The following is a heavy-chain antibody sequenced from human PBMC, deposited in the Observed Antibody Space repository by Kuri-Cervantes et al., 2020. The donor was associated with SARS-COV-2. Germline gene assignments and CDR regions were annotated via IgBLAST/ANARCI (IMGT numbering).Heavy chain of an antibody. CDR3: AQTLIAVAGYFDY. V-gene: IGHV3-23*01. CDR2: ISGRGDNT. J-gene: IGHJ4*02. CDR1: GFPFDNYA. Sequence: GESLKISCAASGFPFDNYAMTWVRQAPGKGLEWVSTISGRGDNTYYADSVKGRFTISRDNSKNTLYLQMNSLRAEDTAVYYCAQTLIAVAGYFDYWGQGTLVTVSS. D-gene: IGHD6-19*01.